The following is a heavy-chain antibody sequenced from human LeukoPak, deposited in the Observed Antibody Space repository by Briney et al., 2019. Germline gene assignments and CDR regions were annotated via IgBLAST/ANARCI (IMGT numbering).Heavy chain of an antibody. CDR3: ARDQVVVVPAASDAFDI. Sequence: ASVKVSCKASGYTFTSYGISWVRQAPGQGLEWMGWISAYNGNTNYAQKLQGRVTMTTDTSTSTAYMGLRSLRSDDTAVYYCARDQVVVVPAASDAFDIWGQGTMVTVSS. CDR1: GYTFTSYG. CDR2: ISAYNGNT. V-gene: IGHV1-18*01. D-gene: IGHD2-2*01. J-gene: IGHJ3*02.